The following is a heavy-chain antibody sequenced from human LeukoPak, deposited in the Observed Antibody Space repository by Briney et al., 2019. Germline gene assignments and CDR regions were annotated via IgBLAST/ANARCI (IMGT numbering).Heavy chain of an antibody. V-gene: IGHV3-23*01. D-gene: IGHD3-10*01. CDR1: GFTFSSYA. CDR3: AKAGGYYGSGSSDYFDH. CDR2: LSGSGVNI. J-gene: IGHJ4*02. Sequence: GGSLRLSCAASGFTFSSYAMTWVRQAPGKGLEWVSSLSGSGVNIFYADSVKGRFTISRDNSQNTVFLQMNSLRAEDTAVYFCAKAGGYYGSGSSDYFDHWGQGTLVTVSS.